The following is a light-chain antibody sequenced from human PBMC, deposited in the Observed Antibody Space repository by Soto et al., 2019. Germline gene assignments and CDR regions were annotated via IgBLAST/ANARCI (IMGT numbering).Light chain of an antibody. CDR1: QSVSSN. CDR2: GAS. CDR3: QQYNNWPFPSWT. J-gene: IGKJ1*01. V-gene: IGKV3-15*01. Sequence: EIVMTQSPATLSVSPGERATLSCRASQSVSSNLAWYQQKPGQAPRLLIYGASTRATGIPARFSCSGSGTELTLTISSLQSEDFAVYDCQQYNNWPFPSWTFGQGTKVEIK.